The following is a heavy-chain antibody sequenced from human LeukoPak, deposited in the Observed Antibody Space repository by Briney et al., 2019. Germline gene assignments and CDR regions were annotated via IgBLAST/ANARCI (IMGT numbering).Heavy chain of an antibody. J-gene: IGHJ6*03. CDR3: ARVRYYDSSGYQRREGVYYYYYMDV. D-gene: IGHD3-22*01. V-gene: IGHV1-69*05. Sequence: SVKVSCKASGGTFSSYAISWVRQAPGQGLEWMGGIIPIFGTANYAQKFQGRVTITTDESTSTAYMELSSPRSEDTAVYYCARVRYYDSSGYQRREGVYYYYYMDVWGKGTTVTVSS. CDR1: GGTFSSYA. CDR2: IIPIFGTA.